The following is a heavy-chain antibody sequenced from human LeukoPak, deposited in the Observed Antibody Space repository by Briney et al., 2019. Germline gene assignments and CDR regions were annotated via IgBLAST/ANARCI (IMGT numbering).Heavy chain of an antibody. Sequence: PSETLSLTCTVSGGSISSGDYYWSWIRQPPGKGLEWIGYIYYSGSTYYNPSLKSRVTISVDTSKNQFSLKLSSVTAADTAVYYCARLVGPRGYSYGSIDYWGQGTLVTVSS. J-gene: IGHJ4*02. D-gene: IGHD5-18*01. CDR2: IYYSGST. CDR1: GGSISSGDYY. V-gene: IGHV4-30-4*08. CDR3: ARLVGPRGYSYGSIDY.